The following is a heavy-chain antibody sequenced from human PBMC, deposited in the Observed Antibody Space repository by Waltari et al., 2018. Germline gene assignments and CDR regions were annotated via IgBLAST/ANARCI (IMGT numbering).Heavy chain of an antibody. CDR1: GGTFSSYA. CDR2: ISPIFGTA. J-gene: IGHJ2*01. Sequence: QVQLVQSGAEVKKPGSSVKVSCKASGGTFSSYAISWVRQAPGQGLEWMGGISPIFGTAKYAQKFQGRVTITADESTSTAYMELSSLRSEDTAVYYCASTYYYDSSGWGYFDLWGRGTLVTVSS. V-gene: IGHV1-69*01. D-gene: IGHD3-22*01. CDR3: ASTYYYDSSGWGYFDL.